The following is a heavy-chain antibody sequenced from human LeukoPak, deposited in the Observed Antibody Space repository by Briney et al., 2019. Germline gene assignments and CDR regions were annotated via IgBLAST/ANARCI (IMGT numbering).Heavy chain of an antibody. CDR1: VGSISTYY. CDR3: ARGDSESYRNYYYMDV. D-gene: IGHD3-10*01. J-gene: IGHJ6*03. CDR2: IYYSGST. Sequence: SETLSLTCTVSVGSISTYYWSWIRQPPGKGLEWIGYIYYSGSTNYNPSLKSRVTISVDTSKNQFSLKLSSVTTADTAVYYCARGDSESYRNYYYMDVWGKGTTVTVSS. V-gene: IGHV4-59*13.